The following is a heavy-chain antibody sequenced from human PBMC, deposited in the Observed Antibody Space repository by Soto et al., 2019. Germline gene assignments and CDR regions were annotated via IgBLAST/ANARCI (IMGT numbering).Heavy chain of an antibody. CDR2: MNPNSGNT. Sequence: ASVKVSCKASGYTFTSYDINWVRQATGKGLEWMGWMNPNSGNTGYAQKFQGRVTMTRNTSISTAYMELSSLRSEDTAVYYCGRQLTGDAFDIWGQGTMVTVSS. D-gene: IGHD7-27*01. J-gene: IGHJ3*02. CDR1: GYTFTSYD. CDR3: GRQLTGDAFDI. V-gene: IGHV1-8*02.